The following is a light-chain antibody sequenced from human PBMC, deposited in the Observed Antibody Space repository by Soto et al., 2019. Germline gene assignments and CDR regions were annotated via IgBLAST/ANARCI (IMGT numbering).Light chain of an antibody. CDR2: SNN. V-gene: IGLV1-44*01. J-gene: IGLJ7*01. CDR1: SSNIGSNT. CDR3: AAWDDSLNVWV. Sequence: QSVLTQPPSASGTPGQRVTISCSGSSSNIGSNTVNWYQQLPGTAPKLLIYSNNQRPSGVPDRFSGSKSGTSASLAISGLQSEAEADDYCAAWDDSLNVWVFGGGTQLTVL.